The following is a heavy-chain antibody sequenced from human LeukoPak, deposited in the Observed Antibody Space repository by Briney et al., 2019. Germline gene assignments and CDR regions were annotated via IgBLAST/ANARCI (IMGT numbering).Heavy chain of an antibody. CDR2: INHSGSN. CDR1: GGSFSGYY. Sequence: SETLSLTCAVYGGSFSGYYWSWIRQPPGKGLEWIGEINHSGSNNYNPSLKSRVTISVDTSKNQFSLQLSSVTAADTAVYYCARGLSRENVVVPAASGDYWGQGTLVTVSS. D-gene: IGHD2-2*01. V-gene: IGHV4-34*01. J-gene: IGHJ4*02. CDR3: ARGLSRENVVVPAASGDY.